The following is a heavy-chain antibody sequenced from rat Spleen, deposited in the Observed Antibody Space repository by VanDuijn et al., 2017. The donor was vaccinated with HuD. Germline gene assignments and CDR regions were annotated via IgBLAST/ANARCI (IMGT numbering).Heavy chain of an antibody. J-gene: IGHJ2*01. Sequence: EVQLVESGGGLVQPGRSMKLSCAASGFTFSDYYMAWVRQAPTKGLEWVASITNSGGSTYYRDSVKGRFTISRDNAKSTLYLQMDSLRSEDTATYYCTREGNSGYDYWGQGVMVTVSS. D-gene: IGHD4-3*01. CDR3: TREGNSGYDY. CDR1: GFTFSDYY. V-gene: IGHV5-25*01. CDR2: ITNSGGST.